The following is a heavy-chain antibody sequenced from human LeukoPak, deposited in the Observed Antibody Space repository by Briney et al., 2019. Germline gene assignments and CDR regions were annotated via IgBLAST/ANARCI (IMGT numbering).Heavy chain of an antibody. J-gene: IGHJ3*02. CDR3: AKDLHKNIAAAGPDAFDI. V-gene: IGHV3-23*01. D-gene: IGHD6-13*01. CDR2: ISGSGGST. CDR1: GFTFSSYA. Sequence: QPGGSLRLSCAASGFTFSSYAMSWVRQAPGKGLEWVSAISGSGGSTYYADSVKGRFTISRDNSKNTLYLQMNSLRAEDTAVYYCAKDLHKNIAAAGPDAFDIWGQGTMVTVSS.